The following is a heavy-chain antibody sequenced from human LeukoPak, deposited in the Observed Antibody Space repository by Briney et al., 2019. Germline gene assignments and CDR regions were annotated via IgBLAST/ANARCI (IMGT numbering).Heavy chain of an antibody. D-gene: IGHD4-17*01. CDR1: GYTFTGYY. CDR2: INPNSGGT. V-gene: IGHV1-2*02. J-gene: IGHJ6*03. Sequence: ASVKVSCKASGYTFTGYYMHWVRQAPGQGLEWTGWINPNSGGTNYAQKFQGRVTMTRDTSISTAYMELSRLRSDDTAVYYCASYPRMTTSDYYYMDVWGKGTTVTVSS. CDR3: ASYPRMTTSDYYYMDV.